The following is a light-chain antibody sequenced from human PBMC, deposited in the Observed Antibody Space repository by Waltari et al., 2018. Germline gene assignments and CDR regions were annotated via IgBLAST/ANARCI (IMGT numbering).Light chain of an antibody. J-gene: IGKJ2*03. V-gene: IGKV1-17*01. CDR2: AAS. Sequence: DIQMTKSPSSLSASVGDTVTITCRASQGISSFLNWFQQKPGKAPKLLIYAASNLQSGVPSRFSGSGSGIEFTLTISSLQPEDFAAYYCLQHNSYPYSFGQGTKVEIK. CDR3: LQHNSYPYS. CDR1: QGISSF.